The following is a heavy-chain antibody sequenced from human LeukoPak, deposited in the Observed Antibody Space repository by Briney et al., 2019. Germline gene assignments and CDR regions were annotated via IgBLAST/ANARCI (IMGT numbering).Heavy chain of an antibody. CDR2: ISSGSSYI. D-gene: IGHD6-6*01. CDR1: GFTFSSYS. CDR3: ASFSSSGFDY. V-gene: IGHV3-21*01. Sequence: PGGSLRLSCAAPGFTFSSYSMNWVRQAPGKGLEWVSSISSGSSYIYYADYADSVKARFTISRDNAKNSLFLQMNSLRVEDTAVYYCASFSSSGFDYWGQGTLVTVSS. J-gene: IGHJ4*02.